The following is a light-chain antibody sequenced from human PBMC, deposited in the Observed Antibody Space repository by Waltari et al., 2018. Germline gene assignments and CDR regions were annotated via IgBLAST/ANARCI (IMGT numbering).Light chain of an antibody. Sequence: DIQMTQSPSSPSASVGDRVTITCRASQSISSYLNWFQQKPGKAPKLLIYAASNLQSGVPSRFSGSGSGTDFTLTISSLQPEDFATYYCQQTYSTPPYNFGQGTKLEIK. J-gene: IGKJ2*01. CDR1: QSISSY. CDR3: QQTYSTPPYN. V-gene: IGKV1-39*01. CDR2: AAS.